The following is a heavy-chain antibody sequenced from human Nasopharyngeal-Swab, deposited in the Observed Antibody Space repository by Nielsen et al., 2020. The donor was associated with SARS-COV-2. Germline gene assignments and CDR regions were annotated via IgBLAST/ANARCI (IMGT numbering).Heavy chain of an antibody. CDR1: GFTFSTCA. Sequence: GESLKISCAASGFTFSTCAMNWVRQAPGKGLEWVAVISNDGSNKYYADSVKGRFTISRDNSKNTLYLQMNSLRAEDTAVYYCAKGLLSNWFDPWGQGTLVTVSS. V-gene: IGHV3-30*18. CDR3: AKGLLSNWFDP. J-gene: IGHJ5*02. D-gene: IGHD2-15*01. CDR2: ISNDGSNK.